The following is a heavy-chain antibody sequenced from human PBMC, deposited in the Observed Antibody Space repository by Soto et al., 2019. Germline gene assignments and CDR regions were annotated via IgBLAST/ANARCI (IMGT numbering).Heavy chain of an antibody. Sequence: EVQLVESGGGLVKPGGSLRLSCAASGFTFSSYSMNWVRQAPGKGLEWVSSISSSSSYIYYADSVKGRFTISRDNAKNSLYLQMNSLRAEDTAVYYCAGRYIAAAGIFDYWGQGTLVTVSS. CDR1: GFTFSSYS. D-gene: IGHD6-13*01. CDR2: ISSSSSYI. J-gene: IGHJ4*02. CDR3: AGRYIAAAGIFDY. V-gene: IGHV3-21*01.